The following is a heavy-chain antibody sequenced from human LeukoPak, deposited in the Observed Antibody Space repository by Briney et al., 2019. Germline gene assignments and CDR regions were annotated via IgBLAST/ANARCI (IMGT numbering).Heavy chain of an antibody. CDR2: IYYSGSI. D-gene: IGHD2-2*01. V-gene: IGHV4-59*01. CDR3: AREKYQLLWGNYYYYGMDV. CDR1: GGSISSYY. J-gene: IGHJ6*04. Sequence: SETLSLTCTVSGGSISSYYWSWIRQPPGKGLEWIGYIYYSGSINYNPSLKSRVTISVDTSKNQFSLTLSSVTAADTAVYYCAREKYQLLWGNYYYYGMDVWGKGTTVTVSS.